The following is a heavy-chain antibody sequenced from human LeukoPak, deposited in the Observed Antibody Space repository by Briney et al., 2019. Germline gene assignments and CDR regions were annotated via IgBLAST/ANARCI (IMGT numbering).Heavy chain of an antibody. CDR1: GASISSYY. J-gene: IGHJ4*02. D-gene: IGHD5-12*01. CDR3: ASSHSSSYPQYYFDY. V-gene: IGHV4-59*01. Sequence: PSETLSLTCTVSGASISSYYWSWVRQPPGKGLEWIGYIYYSVTTNYNPSLKSRITMSVDRSKNQFSLKLTSLTAADTAVYYCASSHSSSYPQYYFDYWGQGTLVTVSS. CDR2: IYYSVTT.